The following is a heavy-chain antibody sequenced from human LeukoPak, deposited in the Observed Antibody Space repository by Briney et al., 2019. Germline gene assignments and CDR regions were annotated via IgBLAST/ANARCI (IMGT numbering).Heavy chain of an antibody. V-gene: IGHV1-46*01. J-gene: IGHJ5*02. Sequence: GASVKVSCKASGYTFTSYFMHWVRQAPGQGLEWMGIINPSGGSTSYAQKFQGRVTMTRDMSTSTVYMELSSLRSEDTAVYYCARNDGPLAGWFDPWGQGTLVTVSS. CDR3: ARNDGPLAGWFDP. D-gene: IGHD5-24*01. CDR2: INPSGGST. CDR1: GYTFTSYF.